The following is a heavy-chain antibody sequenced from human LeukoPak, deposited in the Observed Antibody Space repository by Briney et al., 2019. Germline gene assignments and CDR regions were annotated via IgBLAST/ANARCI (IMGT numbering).Heavy chain of an antibody. CDR1: GFTFSSYA. Sequence: GGSLRLSCAASGFTFSSYAMHWVRQAPGKGLEYVSAISSNGGSTYYANSVKGRFTISRDNSKNTLYLQMGSLRAEDMAVYYCARDPVYREYFDYWGQGALVTVSS. CDR2: ISSNGGST. V-gene: IGHV3-64*01. CDR3: ARDPVYREYFDY. J-gene: IGHJ4*02. D-gene: IGHD1-26*01.